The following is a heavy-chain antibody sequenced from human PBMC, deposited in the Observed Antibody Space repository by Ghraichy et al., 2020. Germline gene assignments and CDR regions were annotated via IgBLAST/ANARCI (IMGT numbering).Heavy chain of an antibody. D-gene: IGHD5-18*01. CDR1: GFIFYTYY. V-gene: IGHV3-7*04. Sequence: GGSLRLSCAASGFIFYTYYMTWVRQAPGKGLEWVANIKQDGGERFYVDSVKGRFTISRDNAKDSTYLQMNSLRAEDTAVYFCGRGGYIYGSNPVDYWGQGTQVTVSS. J-gene: IGHJ4*02. CDR2: IKQDGGER. CDR3: GRGGYIYGSNPVDY.